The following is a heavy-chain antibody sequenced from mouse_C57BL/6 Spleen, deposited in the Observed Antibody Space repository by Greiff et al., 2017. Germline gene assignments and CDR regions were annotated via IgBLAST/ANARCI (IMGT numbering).Heavy chain of an antibody. V-gene: IGHV2-5*01. Sequence: VQLKQSGPGLVQPSQSLSITCTVSGFSLTSYGVHWVRQSPGQGLEWLGVIWRGGSTDYNAAFMSRLSITKDNSKSQVFFKMNSLQADDTAIYYCAKNRGTTAPYAMDYWGQGTSVTVSS. D-gene: IGHD1-2*01. CDR3: AKNRGTTAPYAMDY. J-gene: IGHJ4*01. CDR2: IWRGGST. CDR1: GFSLTSYG.